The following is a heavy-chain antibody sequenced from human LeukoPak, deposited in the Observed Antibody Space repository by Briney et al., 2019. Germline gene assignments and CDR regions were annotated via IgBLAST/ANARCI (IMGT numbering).Heavy chain of an antibody. V-gene: IGHV4-59*01. J-gene: IGHJ6*03. D-gene: IGHD3-16*02. CDR3: ARAGYSYYYYYMDV. Sequence: PSETLSLTCTVSGGSISSYYWSWIRQPLGKGLEWIGYIYYSGSTNYNPSLKSRVTISVDTSKNQFSLKLSSVTAADTAVYYCARAGYSYYYYYMDVWGKGTTVTASS. CDR2: IYYSGST. CDR1: GGSISSYY.